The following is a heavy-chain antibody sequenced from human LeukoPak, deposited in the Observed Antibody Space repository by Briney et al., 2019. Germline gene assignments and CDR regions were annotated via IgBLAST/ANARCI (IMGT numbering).Heavy chain of an antibody. CDR3: ARGGRGIQLWKYFDY. Sequence: KPSETLSLTCAVYGGSFSGYYWSWIRQPPGKGLEWIGEINHSGSTNYNPSLKSRVTISVDTSKNQFSLKLGSVTAADTAVYYCARGGRGIQLWKYFDYWGQGTLVTVSS. V-gene: IGHV4-34*01. CDR1: GGSFSGYY. J-gene: IGHJ4*02. CDR2: INHSGST. D-gene: IGHD5-18*01.